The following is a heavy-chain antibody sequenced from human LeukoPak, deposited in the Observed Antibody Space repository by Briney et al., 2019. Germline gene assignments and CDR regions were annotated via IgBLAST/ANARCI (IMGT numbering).Heavy chain of an antibody. CDR3: AKDRYDYDTSAPTSRPHYFDY. V-gene: IGHV1-18*01. CDR2: ISGYNGNT. CDR1: GYTFNNYG. J-gene: IGHJ4*02. D-gene: IGHD3-22*01. Sequence: EASVKVSCKASGYTFNNYGISWVRQAPGQGLEWMGWISGYNGNTNYAQKFQGRVTMTTDTSTSTAYMELRSLRSDDTAVYYCAKDRYDYDTSAPTSRPHYFDYWGKGTLVTVSS.